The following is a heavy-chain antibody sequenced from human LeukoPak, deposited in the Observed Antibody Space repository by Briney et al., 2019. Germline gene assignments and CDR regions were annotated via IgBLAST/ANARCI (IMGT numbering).Heavy chain of an antibody. V-gene: IGHV3-15*01. CDR1: GFTFSNAW. CDR2: IKSKTDGGTT. CDR3: AKTLGRYTYYGMDV. D-gene: IGHD3-16*02. J-gene: IGHJ6*02. Sequence: GGSLRLSCAASGFTFSNAWMSWVRQAPGKGLEWVGRIKSKTDGGTTDYAAPVKGRFTISRDDSKNTLYLQMNSLKTEDTAVYYCAKTLGRYTYYGMDVWGQGTTVTVSS.